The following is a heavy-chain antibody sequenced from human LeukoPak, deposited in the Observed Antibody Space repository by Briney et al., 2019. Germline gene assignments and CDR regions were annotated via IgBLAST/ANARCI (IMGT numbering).Heavy chain of an antibody. J-gene: IGHJ4*02. CDR1: GYTFTSYG. CDR2: ISAYNGNT. D-gene: IGHD6-19*01. CDR3: ARAHSSGWYYEGGYDY. Sequence: EASVKVSCKSSGYTFTSYGISWVRQPPGQGLEWMGWISAYNGNTNYAQKLQGRVTMTTDTSTSTAYMELRSLRSDDTAVYYCARAHSSGWYYEGGYDYWGQGTLVTVSS. V-gene: IGHV1-18*01.